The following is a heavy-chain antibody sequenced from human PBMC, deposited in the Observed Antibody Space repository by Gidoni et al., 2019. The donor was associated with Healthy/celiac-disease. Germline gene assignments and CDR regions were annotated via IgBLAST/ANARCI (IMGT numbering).Heavy chain of an antibody. V-gene: IGHV3-48*03. D-gene: IGHD6-13*01. CDR3: ARAAAAGTGGWFDP. J-gene: IGHJ5*02. CDR1: GFTFRSYE. CDR2: ISSSGSTI. Sequence: EVQLVESGGGLVQPGVSLRLSCEASGFTFRSYEMNWVRQAPGKGLEWVSYISSSGSTIYYADSVKGRFTISRDNAKNSLYLQMNSLRAEDTAVYYCARAAAAGTGGWFDPWGQGTLVTVSS.